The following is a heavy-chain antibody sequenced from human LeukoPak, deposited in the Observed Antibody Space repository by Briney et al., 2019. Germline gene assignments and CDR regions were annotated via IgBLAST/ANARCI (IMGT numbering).Heavy chain of an antibody. J-gene: IGHJ4*02. CDR1: GYSFSSYG. D-gene: IGHD6-19*01. Sequence: GASVKVSCKASGYSFSSYGISWVRQAPGQGLEWMGWISGYNGNTNYAQKLQGRVTMTTDTSTSTAYMELRSLRSDDTAVYYCAREEVRRAVAGYFDSWGQGTLVTLSS. V-gene: IGHV1-18*01. CDR3: AREEVRRAVAGYFDS. CDR2: ISGYNGNT.